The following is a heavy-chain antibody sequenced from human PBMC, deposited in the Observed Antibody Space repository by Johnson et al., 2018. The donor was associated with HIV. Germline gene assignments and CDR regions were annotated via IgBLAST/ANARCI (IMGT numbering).Heavy chain of an antibody. V-gene: IGHV3-23*04. CDR2: ISGSGGST. Sequence: EVQLVESWGGLVQPGGSLRLSCAASGFTFSSYAMGWVRQAPGKGLEWVTGISGSGGSTYYADSVKGRFTISRDNSKNTLYLQMNTLRAEDTAVYYCAKGGYYDSSGYYYDVFDIWGQGTMVTVSS. J-gene: IGHJ3*02. D-gene: IGHD3-22*01. CDR1: GFTFSSYA. CDR3: AKGGYYDSSGYYYDVFDI.